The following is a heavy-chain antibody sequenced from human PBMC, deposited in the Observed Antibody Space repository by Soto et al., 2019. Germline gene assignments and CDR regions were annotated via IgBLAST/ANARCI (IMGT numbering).Heavy chain of an antibody. D-gene: IGHD4-17*01. CDR3: ARLIDYGGNSPIYYYDDMDV. CDR2: IYYDGSKK. Sequence: QVQLVESGGGVVQPGRSLRLSCAASGFHFSSYGMHWVRQAPGQGLEWVAIIYYDGSKKYYADSVKGRFTISRDNSNITLYLQMNSLRAEDTALYYCARLIDYGGNSPIYYYDDMDVWGQGTTVTVSS. CDR1: GFHFSSYG. V-gene: IGHV3-33*01. J-gene: IGHJ6*02.